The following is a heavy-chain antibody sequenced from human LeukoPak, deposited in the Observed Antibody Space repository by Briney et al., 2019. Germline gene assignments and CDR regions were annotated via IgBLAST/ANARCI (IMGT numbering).Heavy chain of an antibody. V-gene: IGHV4-4*09. CDR3: ERPYSSGWYGALDV. Sequence: SETLSLTCTASVGSISNYYLSWIRQAPGKGLEGIGFIYASGITNYNPSLKSRVTISDDTSNNQFSLKVTSVTAADTAVYYCERPYSSGWYGALDVWGQGIMVTVSS. CDR1: VGSISNYY. CDR2: IYASGIT. J-gene: IGHJ3*01. D-gene: IGHD6-19*01.